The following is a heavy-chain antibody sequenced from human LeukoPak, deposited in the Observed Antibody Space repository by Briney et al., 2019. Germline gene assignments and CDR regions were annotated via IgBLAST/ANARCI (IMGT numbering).Heavy chain of an antibody. Sequence: GRSLRLSCPASGFTFDDYAMHWVRQAPGKGLEWVSGISWNSGSIGYADSVKGRFTISRDNAKNSLYLQMNSLRAEDTALYYCAKGGTYYYDSSGLKIDYWGQGTLVTVSS. J-gene: IGHJ4*02. CDR3: AKGGTYYYDSSGLKIDY. CDR2: ISWNSGSI. CDR1: GFTFDDYA. V-gene: IGHV3-9*01. D-gene: IGHD3-22*01.